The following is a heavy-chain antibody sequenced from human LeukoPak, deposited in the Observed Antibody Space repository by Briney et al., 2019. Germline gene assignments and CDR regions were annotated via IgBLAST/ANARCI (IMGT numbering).Heavy chain of an antibody. J-gene: IGHJ4*02. Sequence: GSLRLSCAASGFTFSSYAMHWVRQAPGKGLEYVSAISSNGGSTYYANSVKGRFTISRDNSKNTLYLQMGSLRAEDMAVYYCARVDPSTGGFDYWGQGTLVTVSS. V-gene: IGHV3-64*01. CDR2: ISSNGGST. CDR3: ARVDPSTGGFDY. CDR1: GFTFSSYA. D-gene: IGHD7-27*01.